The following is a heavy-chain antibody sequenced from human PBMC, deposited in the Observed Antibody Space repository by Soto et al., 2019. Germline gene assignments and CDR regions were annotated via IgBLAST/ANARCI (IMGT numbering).Heavy chain of an antibody. J-gene: IGHJ6*02. CDR1: GFTFSSYA. CDR2: ISYDGSNK. D-gene: IGHD3-22*01. CDR3: TREKVYYDSSGYYSYYYGMDV. V-gene: IGHV3-30-3*01. Sequence: GGSLRLSCAASGFTFSSYAMHWVRQAPGKGLEWVAVISYDGSNKYYADSVKGRFTISRDNSKNTLYLQMNSLRAEDTAVYYCTREKVYYDSSGYYSYYYGMDVWGQGTTVTVSS.